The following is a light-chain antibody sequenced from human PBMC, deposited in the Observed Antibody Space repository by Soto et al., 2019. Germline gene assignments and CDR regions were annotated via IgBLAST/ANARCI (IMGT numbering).Light chain of an antibody. CDR3: QAYDSSLSGYV. Sequence: QPVLTQPPSVSGAPGQRVTISCTGGSSNIGAGYDVHWYHQLPGTAPKLLIYGNSNRPSGVPDRFSGSKSGTSASLAITGLQAEDEADYYCQAYDSSLSGYVFGTGTKLTVL. V-gene: IGLV1-40*01. CDR1: SSNIGAGYD. J-gene: IGLJ1*01. CDR2: GNS.